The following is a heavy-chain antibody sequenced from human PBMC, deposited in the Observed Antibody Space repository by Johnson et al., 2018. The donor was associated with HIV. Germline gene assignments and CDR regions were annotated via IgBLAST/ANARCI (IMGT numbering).Heavy chain of an antibody. V-gene: IGHV3-30-3*01. D-gene: IGHD3-10*01. CDR1: GFTFSSYA. CDR3: ARDGFWVGAFDI. J-gene: IGHJ3*02. Sequence: QVQLVESGGGVVQPGRSLRLSCAASGFTFSSYAMHWVRQAPGKGLEWVAVISYDGSNKYHAESVKGRFTISRDNSKNTLFLQMKSLTTEDTAVYYCARDGFWVGAFDIWGQGTMVTVSS. CDR2: ISYDGSNK.